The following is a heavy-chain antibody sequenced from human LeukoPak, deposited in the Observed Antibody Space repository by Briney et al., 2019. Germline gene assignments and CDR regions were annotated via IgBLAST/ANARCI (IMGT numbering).Heavy chain of an antibody. Sequence: PGRSLRLSCAASGFTFRDHYIDWVRQAPGKGLEWVSAISGSGGSTYYADSVKGRFTISRDNSKNTLYLQMNSLRAEDTAVYYCAKLSDYGSGSAGFDYWGQGTLVTVSS. CDR2: ISGSGGST. D-gene: IGHD3-10*01. J-gene: IGHJ4*02. CDR3: AKLSDYGSGSAGFDY. CDR1: GFTFRDHY. V-gene: IGHV3-23*01.